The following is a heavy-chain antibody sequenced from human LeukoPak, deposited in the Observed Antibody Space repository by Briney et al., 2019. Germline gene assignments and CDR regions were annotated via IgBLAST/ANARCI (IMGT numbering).Heavy chain of an antibody. Sequence: GGSLRLSCAASGFTFSSNGMLWVRQAPGKGLEWVALIWYDGTNKYYADSVKGRFTISRDNSKNTLYLQMNSLRAEDTAVYYCAKFGIWSGYYIDYWGQGTLVTVSS. CDR3: AKFGIWSGYYIDY. CDR1: GFTFSSNG. V-gene: IGHV3-33*06. D-gene: IGHD3-3*01. J-gene: IGHJ4*02. CDR2: IWYDGTNK.